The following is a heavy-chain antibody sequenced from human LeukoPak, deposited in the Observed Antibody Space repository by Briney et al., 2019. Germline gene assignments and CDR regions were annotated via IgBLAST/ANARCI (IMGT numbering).Heavy chain of an antibody. CDR2: IYYSGST. CDR1: GGSISSYY. CDR3: ARGGRDSSGNQRFHYCYYHRDV. V-gene: IGHV4-59*01. Sequence: SETLSLTCTVSGGSISSYYWSWIRQPPAKGLEWFGYIYYSGSTNYNPSLKSRVTISVDTSKNQFSLKLSSVTAADTAWYNCARGGRDSSGNQRFHYCYYHRDVWGKGTTVTVSS. J-gene: IGHJ6*03. D-gene: IGHD4-23*01.